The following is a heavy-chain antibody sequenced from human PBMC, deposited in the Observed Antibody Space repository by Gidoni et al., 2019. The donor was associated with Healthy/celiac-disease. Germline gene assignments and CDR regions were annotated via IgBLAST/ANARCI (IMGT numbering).Heavy chain of an antibody. V-gene: IGHV4-34*01. J-gene: IGHJ6*02. Sequence: QVQLQQWGAGLLKPSETLSLTCAVYGGSFSGYFWSWIRQPPGKGLEWIGEINHSGSTNYNPSLKSRVTISVDTSKNQFSLKLSSVTAADTAVYYCARGLRPPTAYYYYYGMDVWGQGTTVTVSS. CDR1: GGSFSGYF. CDR2: INHSGST. CDR3: ARGLRPPTAYYYYYGMDV. D-gene: IGHD2-21*02.